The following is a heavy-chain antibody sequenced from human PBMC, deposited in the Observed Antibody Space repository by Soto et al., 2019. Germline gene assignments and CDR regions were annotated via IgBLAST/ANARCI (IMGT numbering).Heavy chain of an antibody. V-gene: IGHV4-4*02. CDR3: ARVSGSYYYGMDV. CDR1: GGSISSSNW. Sequence: QVQLQESGPGLVKPSGTLSLTCAVSGGSISSSNWWSWVRQPPGKGLEWIGEIYHSGSTNYNPSLKSRATISVEKSKNQFSLKLSPVTAADTAVYYCARVSGSYYYGMDVWGQGITVTVSS. J-gene: IGHJ6*02. D-gene: IGHD1-26*01. CDR2: IYHSGST.